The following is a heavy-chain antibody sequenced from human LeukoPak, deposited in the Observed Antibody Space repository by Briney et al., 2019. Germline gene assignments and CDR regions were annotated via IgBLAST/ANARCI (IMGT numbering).Heavy chain of an antibody. CDR3: AALYTAPGTY. CDR2: IVVGSGNT. D-gene: IGHD6-13*01. CDR1: GFTFTSSA. V-gene: IGHV1-58*02. J-gene: IGHJ4*02. Sequence: SVTLSCKASGFTFTSSAMQWVRQARGQRLEWIGWIVVGSGNTNYTQKFQERVTITRDMSTSTAYMELSSLRSEDTAVYYCAALYTAPGTYWGQGTLVTVSS.